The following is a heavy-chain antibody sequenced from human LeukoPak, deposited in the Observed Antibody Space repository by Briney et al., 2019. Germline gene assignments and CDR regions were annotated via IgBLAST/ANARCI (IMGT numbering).Heavy chain of an antibody. CDR1: GGSISSYY. J-gene: IGHJ3*02. V-gene: IGHV4-59*01. CDR2: IYYSGST. CDR3: ARYYYDSSSAFDI. Sequence: PSETLSLTCTVSGGSISSYYWSWIRQPPGKGLEWIGYIYYSGSTNYNPSLKSRVTISVDTSKNQFSLKLSSVTAADTALYYCARYYYDSSSAFDIWGQGTMVTVSS. D-gene: IGHD3-22*01.